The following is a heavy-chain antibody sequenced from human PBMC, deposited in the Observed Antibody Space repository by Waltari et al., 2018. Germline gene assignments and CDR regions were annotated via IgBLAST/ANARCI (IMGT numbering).Heavy chain of an antibody. CDR2: IYYSGST. Sequence: QVQLQESGPGLVKPSETLSLTCTVSGGSISSYYWSWIRQPPGKGLEWIGYIYYSGSTNYNPSLKSRVTISVDTSKNQFSLKLSSVTAADTAVYYCARSLHDILTGYSHFDYWGQGTLVTVSS. J-gene: IGHJ4*02. D-gene: IGHD3-9*01. CDR3: ARSLHDILTGYSHFDY. CDR1: GGSISSYY. V-gene: IGHV4-59*01.